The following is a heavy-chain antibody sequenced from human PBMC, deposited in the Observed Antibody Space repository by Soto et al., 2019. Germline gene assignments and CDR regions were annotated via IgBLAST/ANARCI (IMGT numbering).Heavy chain of an antibody. Sequence: QVQLVQSGAEVKKPGSSVKVSCKASGGTFSSYAISWVRQAPGQGLEWMGGIIPIFGTANYAQKFQGRVTITADKSTSTAYMGLSRLRSEDTAVYYCASGGYSSSWDQVDYWGQGTLVTVSS. V-gene: IGHV1-69*06. CDR3: ASGGYSSSWDQVDY. CDR1: GGTFSSYA. D-gene: IGHD6-13*01. J-gene: IGHJ4*02. CDR2: IIPIFGTA.